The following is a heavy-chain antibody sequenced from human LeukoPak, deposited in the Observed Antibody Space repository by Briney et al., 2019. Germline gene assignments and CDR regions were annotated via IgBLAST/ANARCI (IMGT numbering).Heavy chain of an antibody. CDR2: IIPILGIA. Sequence: ASVKVSCKASEGTFSTDSITWVRQAPGQVLEWMGRIIPILGIANYAQRFQVRVTITVDKSTRTAYMELSSLRSEDTAIYYCARDPGQPWDAFDVWGQGTKVTVSS. J-gene: IGHJ3*01. V-gene: IGHV1-69*04. CDR3: ARDPGQPWDAFDV. CDR1: EGTFSTDS. D-gene: IGHD6-13*01.